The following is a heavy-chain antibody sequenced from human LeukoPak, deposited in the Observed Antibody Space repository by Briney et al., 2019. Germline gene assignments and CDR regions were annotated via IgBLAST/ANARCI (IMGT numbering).Heavy chain of an antibody. CDR3: AKNVVVKRYIDF. Sequence: GGSLRLSCAASGFTFSNHAMSWVRQAPGKGLQWVAVISGGGRTTEYADFGKGRFTISIDNSKNTLSLQMNSLTVEDTAIYFCAKNVVVKRYIDFWGQGTLVTVSS. D-gene: IGHD2-15*01. CDR2: ISGGGRTT. J-gene: IGHJ4*02. CDR1: GFTFSNHA. V-gene: IGHV3-23*01.